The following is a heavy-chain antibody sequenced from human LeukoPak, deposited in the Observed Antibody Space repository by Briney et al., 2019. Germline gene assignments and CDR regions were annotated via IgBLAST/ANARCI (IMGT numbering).Heavy chain of an antibody. CDR2: ISADNGNT. CDR3: ARSGYASDMDY. CDR1: GYAFTNYG. V-gene: IGHV1-18*01. Sequence: ASVKVSCKASGYAFTNYGISWVRQAPGQGLEWMGWISADNGNTNYAQKVQGRVTMTTDTSTSTAYMELRSLRSDDTAVYYCARSGYASDMDYWGQGTLVTVSS. D-gene: IGHD2-8*01. J-gene: IGHJ4*02.